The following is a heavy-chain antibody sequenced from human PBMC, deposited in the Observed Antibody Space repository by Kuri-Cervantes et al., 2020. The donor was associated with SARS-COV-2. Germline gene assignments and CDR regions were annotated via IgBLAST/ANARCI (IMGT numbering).Heavy chain of an antibody. CDR3: ASNNATVTPRHYYYGMDV. V-gene: IGHV4-59*05. Sequence: ESLKISCTVSGGSISSYYWSWIRQPAGKGLEWIGSIYYSGSTYYNPSLKSRVTISVDTSKNQFSLKLSSVTAADTAVYYCASNNATVTPRHYYYGMDVWGQGTTVTVSS. D-gene: IGHD4-17*01. CDR1: GGSISSYY. CDR2: IYYSGST. J-gene: IGHJ6*02.